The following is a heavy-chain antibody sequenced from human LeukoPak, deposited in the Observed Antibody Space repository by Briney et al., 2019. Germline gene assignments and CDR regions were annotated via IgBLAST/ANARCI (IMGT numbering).Heavy chain of an antibody. J-gene: IGHJ5*02. CDR2: IYYSGST. D-gene: IGHD6-19*01. Sequence: TLSLTCTVSGGSISSSSYYWGWIRQPPGKGLEWIGSIYYSGSTYYNPSLKSRVTISVDTSKNQFSLKLSSVTAADTAVYYCARYGAGLYSSGLYNWFDPWGQGTLVTVSS. CDR1: GGSISSSSYY. V-gene: IGHV4-39*07. CDR3: ARYGAGLYSSGLYNWFDP.